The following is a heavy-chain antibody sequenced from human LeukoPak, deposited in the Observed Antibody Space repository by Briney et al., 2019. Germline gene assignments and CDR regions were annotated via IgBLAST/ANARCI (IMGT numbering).Heavy chain of an antibody. V-gene: IGHV1-69*13. CDR3: ARDAYYGDYEDY. D-gene: IGHD4-17*01. Sequence: SVKVSCTASGGTFSSYAISWVRQAPGQGLEWMGGIIPIFGTANYAQKFQGRVTITADESTSTAYMELSSLRSEDTAVYYCARDAYYGDYEDYWGQGTLVTVSS. CDR1: GGTFSSYA. CDR2: IIPIFGTA. J-gene: IGHJ4*02.